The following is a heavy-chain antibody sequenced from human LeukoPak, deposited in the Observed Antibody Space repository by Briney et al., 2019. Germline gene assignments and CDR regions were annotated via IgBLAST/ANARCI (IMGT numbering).Heavy chain of an antibody. CDR1: GYSFTSYW. J-gene: IGHJ6*03. Sequence: GESLKISCKGSGYSFTSYWIGWVRQMPGKGLEWMGIIYPDDSDTKYSPSFQGQVTISADKSISTAYLQWSSLKASDTAMYYCARLAFCTNAVCFSNYYYSMDVWGKGTTVTVSS. CDR2: IYPDDSDT. D-gene: IGHD2-8*01. CDR3: ARLAFCTNAVCFSNYYYSMDV. V-gene: IGHV5-51*01.